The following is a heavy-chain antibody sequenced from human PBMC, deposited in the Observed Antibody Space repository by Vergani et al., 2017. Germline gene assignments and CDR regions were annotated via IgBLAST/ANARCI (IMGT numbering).Heavy chain of an antibody. V-gene: IGHV1-2*02. Sequence: QVQLVQSGAEVKKPGASVKVSCKASGYTSTGYYIHWVRQAPGRGLEWMGWINPNTGGTNYAQKFQGRVTVTRDTSISTADMELSRLRSDDTAVYYCARVWTTVTFDAFYIWGQGTMVTVSS. CDR3: ARVWTTVTFDAFYI. CDR2: INPNTGGT. CDR1: GYTSTGYY. D-gene: IGHD4-17*01. J-gene: IGHJ3*02.